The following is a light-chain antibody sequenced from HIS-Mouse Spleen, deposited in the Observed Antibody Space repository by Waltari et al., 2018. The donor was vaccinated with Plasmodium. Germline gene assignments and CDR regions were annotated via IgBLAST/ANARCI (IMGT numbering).Light chain of an antibody. J-gene: IGKJ5*01. CDR3: QQYGSSPPT. Sequence: ELVLTQSPGTLSLSPGARATLSCRARQSFSSSYLAWYQQKPGQAPRLLIYGASSRATGIPDRFSGSGSGTDFTLTISRLEPEDFAVYYCQQYGSSPPTFGQGTRLEIK. CDR2: GAS. CDR1: QSFSSSY. V-gene: IGKV3-20*01.